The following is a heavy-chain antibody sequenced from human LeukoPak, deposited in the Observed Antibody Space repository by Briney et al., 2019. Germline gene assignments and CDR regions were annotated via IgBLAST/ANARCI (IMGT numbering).Heavy chain of an antibody. CDR2: IKRETDGGTI. Sequence: GGSLRLSCAASGFTLNNAWMSWVRQAPGKGLEWLARIKRETDGGTIDYAAPVKGRFTISRDGSRNTLYLQMDSLKIEDTAVYYCTTDRYYDNSELQFQHWGQGTLVTVSS. CDR1: GFTLNNAW. CDR3: TTDRYYDNSELQFQH. D-gene: IGHD3-22*01. V-gene: IGHV3-15*01. J-gene: IGHJ1*01.